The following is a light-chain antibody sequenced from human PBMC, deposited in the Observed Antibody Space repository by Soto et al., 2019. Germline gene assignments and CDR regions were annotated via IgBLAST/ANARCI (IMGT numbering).Light chain of an antibody. J-gene: IGLJ2*01. CDR3: SSWDDSLNGVV. CDR1: SSNIGTTT. Sequence: QSVLTQPPSASGAPGQRVTISCSGSSSNIGTTTVNWYQHVPGTAPKLLIYNINQRPSGVPDRFSGSRSGTSASLAISGLQSEDEADYYCSSWDDSLNGVVFGRGPKLTVL. CDR2: NIN. V-gene: IGLV1-44*01.